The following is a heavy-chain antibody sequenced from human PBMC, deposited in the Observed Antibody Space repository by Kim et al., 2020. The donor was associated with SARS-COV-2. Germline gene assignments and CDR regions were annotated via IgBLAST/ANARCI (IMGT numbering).Heavy chain of an antibody. J-gene: IGHJ6*02. CDR2: IDTNTGNP. CDR3: ARFQSQYNYYGMDV. CDR1: GYIFNDYA. V-gene: IGHV7-4-1*02. Sequence: ASVKVSCKASGYIFNDYALNCVLQAPGQELEWMGWIDTNTGNPTYAQGFTGRFVFSLDTSVTTAYLQVSSLKAEDTAVYYCARFQSQYNYYGMDVWGQGT.